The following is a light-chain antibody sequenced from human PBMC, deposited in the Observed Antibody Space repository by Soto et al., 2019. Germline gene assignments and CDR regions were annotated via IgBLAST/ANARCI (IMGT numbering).Light chain of an antibody. CDR1: QSISSN. V-gene: IGKV3-15*01. J-gene: IGKJ1*01. CDR3: QPYNSYSRT. Sequence: AALSCLASQSISSNLAWYLQKLGQAPRLLIYSASTMAPGISARFSGSGSGTEFTLTISSLQPDDSATYYCQPYNSYSRTFGQGTKV. CDR2: SAS.